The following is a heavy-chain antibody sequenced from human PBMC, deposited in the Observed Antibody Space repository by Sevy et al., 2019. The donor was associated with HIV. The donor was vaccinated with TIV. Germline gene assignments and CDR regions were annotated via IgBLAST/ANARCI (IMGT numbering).Heavy chain of an antibody. J-gene: IGHJ4*02. CDR3: AKDVAVAGTGGAY. V-gene: IGHV3-23*01. Sequence: GGSLRLSCAASGFTFSSYAMSWVRQAPGKGLEWVSAISRSGGSTYYADSVQGRFTISGDNSKNTLYLQMNSLRAEDTAVYYCAKDVAVAGTGGAYWGQGTLVTVSS. D-gene: IGHD6-19*01. CDR1: GFTFSSYA. CDR2: ISRSGGST.